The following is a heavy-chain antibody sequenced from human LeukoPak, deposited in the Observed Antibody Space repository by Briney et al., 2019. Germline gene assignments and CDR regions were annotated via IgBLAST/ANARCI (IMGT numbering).Heavy chain of an antibody. CDR1: GYTFTSYG. D-gene: IGHD6-13*01. V-gene: IGHV1-18*01. J-gene: IGHJ6*03. CDR3: ARGFSGSSWYYYYYMDV. Sequence: GASVKVSCKASGYTFTSYGISWVRQAPGQGLEWMGWISAYNGNTNYAQKFQGRVTMTRNTSISTAYMELSSLRSEDTAVYYCARGFSGSSWYYYYYMDVWGKGTTVTISS. CDR2: ISAYNGNT.